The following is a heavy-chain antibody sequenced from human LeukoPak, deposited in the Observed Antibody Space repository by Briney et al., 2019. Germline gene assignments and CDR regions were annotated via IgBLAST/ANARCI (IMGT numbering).Heavy chain of an antibody. J-gene: IGHJ1*01. V-gene: IGHV1-2*06. Sequence: ASVKVSCKASGYTFTGYYMHWVRQAPGQGLEGMGRINPNSGGTNYAQKFQGRVTMTRDTSISTAYMELSRLRSDDTAVYYCARGYRTVGAIEYFQHWGQGTLVTVSS. CDR3: ARGYRTVGAIEYFQH. D-gene: IGHD1-26*01. CDR2: INPNSGGT. CDR1: GYTFTGYY.